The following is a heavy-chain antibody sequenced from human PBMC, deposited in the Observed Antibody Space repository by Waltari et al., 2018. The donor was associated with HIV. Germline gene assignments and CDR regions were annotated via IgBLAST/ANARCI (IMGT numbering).Heavy chain of an antibody. V-gene: IGHV3-53*01. CDR1: GFTVSSNY. Sequence: EVQLVESGGGLIQPGGSLRLSCAASGFTVSSNYMSWVRQAPGKGLEWVSVIYSGGSTYYADSVKGRFTISRDNSKNTLYLQMNSLRAEDTAVYYCARSLYSSGWYPENFDYWGQGTLVTVSS. D-gene: IGHD6-19*01. CDR2: IYSGGST. CDR3: ARSLYSSGWYPENFDY. J-gene: IGHJ4*02.